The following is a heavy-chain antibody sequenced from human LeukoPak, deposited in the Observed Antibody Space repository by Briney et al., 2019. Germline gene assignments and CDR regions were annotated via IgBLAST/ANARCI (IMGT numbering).Heavy chain of an antibody. CDR3: ARGAERYNWNYGD. D-gene: IGHD1-7*01. CDR2: INPNSGGT. J-gene: IGHJ4*02. CDR1: VYTFTGYN. V-gene: IGHV1-2*02. Sequence: ASVKVSFKASVYTFTGYNMHWVRQAPGQGLEWMGWINPNSGGTNYAQKFQGRVTMTRDTSISTAYMELSRLTSDDTAVYCCARGAERYNWNYGDWGQGTLVTVSS.